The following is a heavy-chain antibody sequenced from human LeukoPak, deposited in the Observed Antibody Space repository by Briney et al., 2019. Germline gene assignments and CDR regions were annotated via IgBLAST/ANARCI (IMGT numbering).Heavy chain of an antibody. CDR3: ARGSCSSTSCYLNWFDP. CDR1: GGSISSYY. Sequence: SETLSLTCTVSGGSISSYYWSWIRQPPGKGLEWIGYIYYSGSTNYNPSLKSRVTISVDTSKNQFSLKLSSVTAADTAVYYCARGSCSSTSCYLNWFDPWGQGTLVTVSS. D-gene: IGHD2-2*01. V-gene: IGHV4-59*01. J-gene: IGHJ5*02. CDR2: IYYSGST.